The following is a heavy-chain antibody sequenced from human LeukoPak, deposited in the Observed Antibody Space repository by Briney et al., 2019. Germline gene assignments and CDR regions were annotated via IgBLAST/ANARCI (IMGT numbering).Heavy chain of an antibody. Sequence: PGGSLRLSCAASGFAFSESYMSWVRQAPGKGLEWISYMDGSGEIIHYASSVRGRFTISRGNAKELLYLQMNSLRAEDTALYYCARLSIIKYRPEGYFDHWGQGTLATVSS. V-gene: IGHV3-11*04. CDR2: MDGSGEII. CDR3: ARLSIIKYRPEGYFDH. CDR1: GFAFSESY. D-gene: IGHD3-10*01. J-gene: IGHJ4*02.